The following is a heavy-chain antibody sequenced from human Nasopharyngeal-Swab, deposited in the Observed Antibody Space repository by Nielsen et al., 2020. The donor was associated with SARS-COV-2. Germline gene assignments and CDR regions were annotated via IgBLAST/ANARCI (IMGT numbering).Heavy chain of an antibody. Sequence: GESLKISCAASGFTFSSYEMNWVRQAPGKGLEWVSYISSSGSTIYYADSVKGRFNISRDNAKNSLFLQMNSLRAEDTAVYYCARGYYGSGSYYLDAFDIWGQGTMVTVSS. J-gene: IGHJ3*02. V-gene: IGHV3-48*03. D-gene: IGHD3-10*01. CDR1: GFTFSSYE. CDR3: ARGYYGSGSYYLDAFDI. CDR2: ISSSGSTI.